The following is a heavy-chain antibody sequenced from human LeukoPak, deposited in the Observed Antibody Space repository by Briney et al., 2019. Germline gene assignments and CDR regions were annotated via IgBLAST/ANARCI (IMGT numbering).Heavy chain of an antibody. CDR1: GFTFSSYA. CDR2: ISYDGSNK. V-gene: IGHV3-30-3*01. CDR3: AHHRAFDI. J-gene: IGHJ3*02. Sequence: PGRSLRLSCAASGFTFSSYAMHWVRQAPGKGLEWVAVISYDGSNKYYADSVKGRFTISRDNSKNTLYLQMNSLRAEDTAVYYCAHHRAFDIWGQGTMVTVSS.